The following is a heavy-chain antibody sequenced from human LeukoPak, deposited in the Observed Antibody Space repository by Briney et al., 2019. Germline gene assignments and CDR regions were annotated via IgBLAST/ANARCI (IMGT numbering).Heavy chain of an antibody. CDR3: ARAGINYDYVWGSYRPNFDY. J-gene: IGHJ4*02. CDR1: GGSFSGYY. V-gene: IGHV4-34*01. D-gene: IGHD3-16*02. CDR2: INHSGST. Sequence: SETLSLTCAVYGGSFSGYYWSWIRQPPGKGLEWIGEINHSGSTNYNPSLKSRVTISVDTSKNQFSLKLSSVTAADTAVYYCARAGINYDYVWGSYRPNFDYWGQGTLVTVSS.